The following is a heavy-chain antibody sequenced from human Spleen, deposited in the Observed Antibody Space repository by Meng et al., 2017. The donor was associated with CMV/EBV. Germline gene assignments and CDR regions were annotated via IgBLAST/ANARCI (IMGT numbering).Heavy chain of an antibody. CDR2: IRRKTDGGTT. Sequence: GGSLRLSCAASGVTFSIAWMSWVRQAPGRGLEWVGRIRRKTDGGTTDYAAPVKGRFTISRDDSKNTLYLQMNSLKTDDTAVYYCTTGRYDFWNFYYGMDVWGLGTTVTVSS. D-gene: IGHD3-3*01. V-gene: IGHV3-15*01. CDR1: GVTFSIAW. J-gene: IGHJ6*02. CDR3: TTGRYDFWNFYYGMDV.